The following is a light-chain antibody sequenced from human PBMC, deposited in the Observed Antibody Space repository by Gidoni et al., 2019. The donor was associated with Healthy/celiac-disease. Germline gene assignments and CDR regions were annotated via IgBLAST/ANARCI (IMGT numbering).Light chain of an antibody. V-gene: IGKV1-39*01. CDR1: PSISSY. CDR2: AAS. J-gene: IGKJ2*03. Sequence: QMTKSPSPLSASVGDRATITCRASPSISSYLNWYQQKPGKAPKLLIYAASSFQSGIPSRFSGSGSGTDFTLTISSLQSEDFATYYCQQYYNTPLYSFGQGTKLEIK. CDR3: QQYYNTPLYS.